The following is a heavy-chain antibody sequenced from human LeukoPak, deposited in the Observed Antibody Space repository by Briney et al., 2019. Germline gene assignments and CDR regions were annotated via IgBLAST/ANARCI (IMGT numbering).Heavy chain of an antibody. CDR1: GGTFSSYA. V-gene: IGHV1-69*05. CDR3: AREMNNYYDSSGYLGY. CDR2: IIPIFGTA. Sequence: ASVKVSCKASGGTFSSYAISWVQQAPGQGLEWMGRIIPIFGTANYAQKFQGRVTITTDESTSTAYMELSSLRSVDTAVYYCAREMNNYYDSSGYLGYWGQGTLVTVSS. D-gene: IGHD3-22*01. J-gene: IGHJ4*02.